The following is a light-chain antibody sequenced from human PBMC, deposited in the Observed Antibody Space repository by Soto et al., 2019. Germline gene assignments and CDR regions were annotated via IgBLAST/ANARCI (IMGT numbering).Light chain of an antibody. Sequence: EIVMTQSPVTLSVSPGERATLFCRASQSVSNTLAWYQQKPGQAPRLLIYGASTRATGIPARFSGSGSGTEFTLTISSLQSDDSAVYYCQQYNDWPPRLTFGQGTKVENK. CDR1: QSVSNT. V-gene: IGKV3-15*01. CDR2: GAS. J-gene: IGKJ1*01. CDR3: QQYNDWPPRLT.